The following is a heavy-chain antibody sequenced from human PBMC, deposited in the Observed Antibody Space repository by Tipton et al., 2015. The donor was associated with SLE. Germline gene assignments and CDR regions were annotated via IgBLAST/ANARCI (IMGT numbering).Heavy chain of an antibody. Sequence: TLSLTCTVSGGSISSHYWSWIRQPPGKGLEWIGYIYYSGSTNYNPSLKSRVTISVDTSKNQFSLKLSSVTAADTAVYYCARGGIADPFDYWGQGTLVTVSS. CDR1: GGSISSHY. CDR3: ARGGIADPFDY. J-gene: IGHJ4*02. CDR2: IYYSGST. V-gene: IGHV4-59*08. D-gene: IGHD6-13*01.